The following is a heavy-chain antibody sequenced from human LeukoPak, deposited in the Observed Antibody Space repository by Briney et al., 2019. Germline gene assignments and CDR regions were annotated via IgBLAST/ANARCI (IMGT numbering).Heavy chain of an antibody. CDR2: IISSTSSI. Sequence: GGSLRLSCAASGFTFSGYSMNWVRQAPGKGLEWVAYIISSTSSIYYADSVKGRFTISRDNAKNSLYLQMNSLRAEDTAVYYCARDRYTRRYFAYWGQGTLVTVSS. D-gene: IGHD6-13*01. CDR3: ARDRYTRRYFAY. V-gene: IGHV3-48*01. J-gene: IGHJ4*02. CDR1: GFTFSGYS.